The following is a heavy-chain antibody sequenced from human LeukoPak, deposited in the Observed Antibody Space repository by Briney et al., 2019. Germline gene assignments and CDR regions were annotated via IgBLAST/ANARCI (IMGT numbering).Heavy chain of an antibody. CDR1: GGSISPYY. D-gene: IGHD3-9*01. V-gene: IGHV4-59*01. Sequence: SETLSLTCVVSGGSISPYYWSWIRQSPGKGLEWIGYIDPSGGASYNPSLKSRVTRFVDTSKNLFSLILTSVSASDTAIYYCARDHWLFSSKTWYYYGMDVWGQGTTVTVSS. CDR3: ARDHWLFSSKTWYYYGMDV. CDR2: IDPSGGA. J-gene: IGHJ6*02.